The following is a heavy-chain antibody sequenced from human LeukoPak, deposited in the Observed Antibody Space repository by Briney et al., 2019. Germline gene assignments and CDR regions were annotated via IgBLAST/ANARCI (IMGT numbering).Heavy chain of an antibody. D-gene: IGHD3-22*01. J-gene: IGHJ4*02. CDR1: GYSISSCYY. Sequence: SETLSLTCAVSGYSISSCYYWGWLRSPPGEVLEWIGSIYYSGSTYYTPSLKSRVTISVDTSKNQFSLKLTAVAAADTAVYYCARGTYYYDSAADYWGQGTLVTVSS. CDR3: ARGTYYYDSAADY. CDR2: IYYSGST. V-gene: IGHV4-38-2*01.